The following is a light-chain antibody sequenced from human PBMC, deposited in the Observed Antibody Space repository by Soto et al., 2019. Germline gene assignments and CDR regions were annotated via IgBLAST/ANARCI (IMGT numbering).Light chain of an antibody. Sequence: EIQMTQSPSSLSASSGERVTITCRASQNIDNDLNWYQQKSGQAPQVLIYGASRRHSGVPARFSGSRSGTEFTLTISSLQSEDFAIYYCQQYYNWPLYTFGRGTKVEIK. CDR2: GAS. CDR1: QNIDND. J-gene: IGKJ2*01. V-gene: IGKV1-39*01. CDR3: QQYYNWPLYT.